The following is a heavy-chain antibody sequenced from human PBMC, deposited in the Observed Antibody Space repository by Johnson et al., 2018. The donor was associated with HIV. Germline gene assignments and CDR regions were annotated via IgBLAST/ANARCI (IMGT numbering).Heavy chain of an antibody. CDR3: ARADRDSGTYHDAFDI. CDR2: IYSGGST. J-gene: IGHJ3*02. V-gene: IGHV3-66*01. D-gene: IGHD1-26*01. Sequence: EVQLVESGGGLVQPGGSLRLSCAASGFTVSSNYMSWVRQAPGNGLEWVSVIYSGGSTYYADSVKGRFTISRDNSKNTLYLQMNSLTVEDTALYYCARADRDSGTYHDAFDIWGQGTMVTVSS. CDR1: GFTVSSNY.